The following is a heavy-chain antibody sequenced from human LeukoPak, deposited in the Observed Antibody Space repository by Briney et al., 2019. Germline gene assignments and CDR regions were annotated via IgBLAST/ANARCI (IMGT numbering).Heavy chain of an antibody. Sequence: GGSLRLSCAASGFTFSSYEMNWVRQAPGKGLEWVSYISSSGSTIYYADSVKGRFTISRDNAKNSLYLQMNSLRAEDTAVYYCARDSGITMVRGVKGFDPWGQGTLVTVSS. D-gene: IGHD3-10*01. CDR1: GFTFSSYE. V-gene: IGHV3-48*03. CDR2: ISSSGSTI. J-gene: IGHJ5*02. CDR3: ARDSGITMVRGVKGFDP.